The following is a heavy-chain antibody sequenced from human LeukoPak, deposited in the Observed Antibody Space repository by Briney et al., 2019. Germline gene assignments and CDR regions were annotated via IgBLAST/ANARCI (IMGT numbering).Heavy chain of an antibody. CDR2: IYYSGSI. J-gene: IGHJ4*02. D-gene: IGHD1-26*01. CDR1: GVSISNYY. CDR3: ARGERLGLDY. Sequence: SETLSLTXTVSGVSISNYYWSWIRQPPGKGLEWIGYIYYSGSINYNPSLKSRVTISVDTSKNQFSLKLTSVTAADTAVYYCARGERLGLDYWGQGTLVTVSS. V-gene: IGHV4-59*01.